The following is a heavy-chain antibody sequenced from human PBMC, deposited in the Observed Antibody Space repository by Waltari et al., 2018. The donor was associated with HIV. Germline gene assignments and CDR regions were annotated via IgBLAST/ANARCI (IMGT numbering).Heavy chain of an antibody. V-gene: IGHV3-7*01. J-gene: IGHJ6*02. Sequence: EVQLMESGGGLVQSGGSLGLSCAGSGFTFTNFWRSWVRQTPGKGLEWVAYIKDDGSEKYYMGSVKGRFTISRDNAKNSMFLQMNSLRAEDTAVYYCARIGTFPHNYAIDFWGQGTTVTVSS. CDR2: IKDDGSEK. CDR1: GFTFTNFW. CDR3: ARIGTFPHNYAIDF. D-gene: IGHD1-26*01.